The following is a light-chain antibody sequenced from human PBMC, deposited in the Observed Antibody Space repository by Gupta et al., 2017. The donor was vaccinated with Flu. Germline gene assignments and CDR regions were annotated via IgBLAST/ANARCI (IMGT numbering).Light chain of an antibody. Sequence: ATLSVSPGERATLSCTASQSVSSKLAWYQQKPGQSPRLLIYGASTRATGIPARFSGSGSGTEFTLTISSLQSEDFAVYYCQHYDNWPPITIGHGTKVDIK. V-gene: IGKV3-15*01. CDR3: QHYDNWPPIT. J-gene: IGKJ3*01. CDR2: GAS. CDR1: QSVSSK.